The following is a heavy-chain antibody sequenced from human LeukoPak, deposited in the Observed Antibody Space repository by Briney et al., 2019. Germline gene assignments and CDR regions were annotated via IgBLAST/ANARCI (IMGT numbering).Heavy chain of an antibody. V-gene: IGHV1-8*01. D-gene: IGHD2-15*01. CDR2: VNPNSGHT. J-gene: IGHJ4*02. Sequence: ASVKVSCKASGYTFTSYDINWVRQATGQGLEWMGWVNPNSGHTGYAQKFQGRVTMTRNTSISTAYMELSSLTSEDTAVYYCARGAPGSYCSGGSCPYFDYWGQGNLVSVSS. CDR1: GYTFTSYD. CDR3: ARGAPGSYCSGGSCPYFDY.